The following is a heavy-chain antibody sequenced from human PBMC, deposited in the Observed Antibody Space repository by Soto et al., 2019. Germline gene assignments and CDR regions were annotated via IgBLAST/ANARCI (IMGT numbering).Heavy chain of an antibody. D-gene: IGHD3-9*01. V-gene: IGHV2-26*01. CDR3: SRLSEFILTDVSEFAE. Sequence: KRLESRPLTCIGSGFAVTNARMGVRWIRQPPGKAPEWLAHIVSNGGESYRTSLKSRLTISKDTSKSQVVLTMSNMDPVDTATYEGSRLSEFILTDVSEFAEWVQGTEVPVSS. CDR2: IVSNGGE. CDR1: GFAVTNARMG. J-gene: IGHJ4*02.